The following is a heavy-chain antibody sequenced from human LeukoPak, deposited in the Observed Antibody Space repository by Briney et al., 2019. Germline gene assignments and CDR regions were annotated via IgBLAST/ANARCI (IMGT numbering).Heavy chain of an antibody. D-gene: IGHD6-19*01. Sequence: GGALRLSCAASGFTFDDYGMSWVRQAPGKGQEWVSDINWNGGSTGYADSVKGRFTISRDNAKNSLYLQMNSLRAEDTALYYCARALAVADAYYFDYWGQGTLVTVSS. J-gene: IGHJ4*02. CDR1: GFTFDDYG. CDR3: ARALAVADAYYFDY. V-gene: IGHV3-20*04. CDR2: INWNGGST.